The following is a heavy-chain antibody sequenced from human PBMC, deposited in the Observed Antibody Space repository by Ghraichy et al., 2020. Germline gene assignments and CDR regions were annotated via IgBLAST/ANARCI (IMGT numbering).Heavy chain of an antibody. CDR3: AADPCFDGICTSDIRFEP. V-gene: IGHV1-58*01. J-gene: IGHJ5*02. D-gene: IGHD3-3*02. CDR2: IVAGSGNT. Sequence: SVKVSCKASGFTFTTSTVQWVRQARGQRLEWMGWIVAGSGNTNYAQRFQERVTFSRDMSTSTAYMELSSLTSDDTAVYFCAADPCFDGICTSDIRFEPWGQGTLVTVSS. CDR1: GFTFTTST.